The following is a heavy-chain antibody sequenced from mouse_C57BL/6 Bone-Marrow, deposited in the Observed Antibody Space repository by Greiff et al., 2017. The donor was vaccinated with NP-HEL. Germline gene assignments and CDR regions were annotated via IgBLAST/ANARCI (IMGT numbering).Heavy chain of an antibody. J-gene: IGHJ1*03. D-gene: IGHD2-3*01. V-gene: IGHV1-64*01. Sequence: QVQLQQPGAELVKPGASVKLSCKASGYTFTSYWMHWVKPRPGQGLEWIGMIHPNSGSTNYNEKFKSKATLTVDKSSSTAYMQRSILTSDDSAVYYCASDGYWYFDVWGTGTTVTVSS. CDR2: IHPNSGST. CDR1: GYTFTSYW. CDR3: ASDGYWYFDV.